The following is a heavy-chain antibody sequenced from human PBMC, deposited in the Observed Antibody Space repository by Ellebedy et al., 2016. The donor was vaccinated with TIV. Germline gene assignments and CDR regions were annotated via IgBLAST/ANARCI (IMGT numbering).Heavy chain of an antibody. Sequence: GGSLRLSXAASGFTFSSYDMHWVRQATGKGLEWVSAIGTAGDTYYPGSVKGRFTISRENAKNSLYLQMNSLRAGDTAVYYCARAGSGSYYVDWYFDLWGRGTLVTVSS. J-gene: IGHJ2*01. CDR2: IGTAGDT. CDR1: GFTFSSYD. D-gene: IGHD1-26*01. CDR3: ARAGSGSYYVDWYFDL. V-gene: IGHV3-13*01.